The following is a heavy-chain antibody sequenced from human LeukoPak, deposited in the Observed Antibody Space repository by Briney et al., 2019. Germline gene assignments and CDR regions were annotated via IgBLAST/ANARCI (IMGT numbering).Heavy chain of an antibody. V-gene: IGHV3-74*01. CDR2: IIGDGSTT. D-gene: IGHD2-15*01. CDR3: TRRVSATRWFDP. CDR1: GFSFSAYW. Sequence: PGGSLRLSCAASGFSFSAYWMYWVRQAPGKGLEWVSRIIGDGSTTISAETVKGRFTISRDNAENTMDLQMNSLRVEDTAVYYCTRRVSATRWFDPWGQGTLVTVSS. J-gene: IGHJ5*02.